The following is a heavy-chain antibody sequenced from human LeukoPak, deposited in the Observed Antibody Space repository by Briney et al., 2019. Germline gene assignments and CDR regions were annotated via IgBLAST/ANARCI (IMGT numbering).Heavy chain of an antibody. CDR2: TYDGSKWYN. D-gene: IGHD5-24*01. CDR1: GDSVSSYSVA. CDR3: ARGWLQSGFDY. V-gene: IGHV6-1*01. Sequence: SQTLSLTCAISGDSVSSYSVAWNWIRQSPSRGLEWLGKTYDGSKWYNEYAVSVKSRITVNADTSKNQFSLQLNSVTPEDTAVYYCARGWLQSGFDYWGQGTLVTVSS. J-gene: IGHJ4*02.